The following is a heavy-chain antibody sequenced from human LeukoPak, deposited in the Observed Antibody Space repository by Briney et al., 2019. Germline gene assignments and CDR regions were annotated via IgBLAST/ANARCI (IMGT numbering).Heavy chain of an antibody. D-gene: IGHD3-22*01. Sequence: PAGSLRLSCAASGFTFSSYSMNWVRQAPGKGLEWVSSIGGSVSYIYYADSVKGRFTISRDNAKNSLYLQMNSLRAEDTAVYYCARGFYYDSSGYYYWGQGTPVTVSS. CDR2: IGGSVSYI. CDR3: ARGFYYDSSGYYY. V-gene: IGHV3-21*01. CDR1: GFTFSSYS. J-gene: IGHJ4*02.